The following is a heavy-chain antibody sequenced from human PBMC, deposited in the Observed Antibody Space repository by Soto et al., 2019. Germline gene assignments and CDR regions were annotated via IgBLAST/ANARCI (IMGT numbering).Heavy chain of an antibody. Sequence: GGSLRLSCAASGFTFSSYAMSWVRQAPGKGLEWVSAISGSGGSTYYADSVKGRFTISRDNSKNTLYLQMNSLRAEDTAVYYCAKPTVGDYYDSSGYYPPFDYWGQGTLVTVSS. D-gene: IGHD3-22*01. J-gene: IGHJ4*02. CDR1: GFTFSSYA. V-gene: IGHV3-23*01. CDR3: AKPTVGDYYDSSGYYPPFDY. CDR2: ISGSGGST.